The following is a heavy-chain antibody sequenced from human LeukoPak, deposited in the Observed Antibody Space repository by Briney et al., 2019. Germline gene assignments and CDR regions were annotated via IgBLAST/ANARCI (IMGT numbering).Heavy chain of an antibody. V-gene: IGHV4-59*08. CDR2: IYSSGST. J-gene: IGHJ4*02. D-gene: IGHD6-19*01. CDR1: GGSITSYY. CDR3: ARRAVAENYFDY. Sequence: SETLSLTCTVSGGSITSYYWSWIRQPPGKGLEWIGYIYSSGSTTYNPSLKSRDTISVDTSKNQFSLKLTSVTAADTAVYYCARRAVAENYFDYWGQGTLVTDSS.